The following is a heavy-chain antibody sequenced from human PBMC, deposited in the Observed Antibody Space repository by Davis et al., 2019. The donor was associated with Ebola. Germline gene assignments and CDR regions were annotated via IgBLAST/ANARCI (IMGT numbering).Heavy chain of an antibody. CDR1: GFTFSSYA. D-gene: IGHD3-3*01. CDR2: ISGSGGST. CDR3: ANHRTTGLRFDYTPDAFDI. Sequence: GESLKISCAASGFTFSSYAMSWVRQAPGKGLEWVSAISGSGGSTYYADSVKGRFTISRDNSKNTLYLQMNSLRAEDTAVYYCANHRTTGLRFDYTPDAFDIWGQGTMVTVSS. V-gene: IGHV3-23*01. J-gene: IGHJ3*02.